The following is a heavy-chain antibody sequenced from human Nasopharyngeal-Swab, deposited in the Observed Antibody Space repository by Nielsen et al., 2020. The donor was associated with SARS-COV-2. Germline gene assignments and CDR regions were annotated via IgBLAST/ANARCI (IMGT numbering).Heavy chain of an antibody. CDR1: GFTFSSYS. CDR2: ISSSSSYI. V-gene: IGHV3-21*01. CDR3: ARGGGGGYGDYYYYGMDV. D-gene: IGHD1-26*01. Sequence: GESLKISCAASGFTFSSYSMNWVRQAPGKGLEWVSSISSSSSYIYYADSVKGRFTISRDNAKNSLYLQMNSLRAEDTAVYYCARGGGGGYGDYYYYGMDVWGQGTTVTVSS. J-gene: IGHJ6*02.